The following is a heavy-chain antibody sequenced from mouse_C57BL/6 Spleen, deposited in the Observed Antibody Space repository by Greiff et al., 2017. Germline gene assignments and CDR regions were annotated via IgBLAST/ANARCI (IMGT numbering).Heavy chain of an antibody. Sequence: VQLQQPGAELVMPGASVKLSCKASGYTFTSYWMPWVKQRPGQGLEWIGEIDPSDSYTNYNQKFKGKSTLTVDKSSSTAYLQLSSLTSEDSAVYYCARGPWVVANAMDYWGQGTSVTVSS. CDR1: GYTFTSYW. CDR2: IDPSDSYT. V-gene: IGHV1-69*01. CDR3: ARGPWVVANAMDY. D-gene: IGHD1-1*01. J-gene: IGHJ4*01.